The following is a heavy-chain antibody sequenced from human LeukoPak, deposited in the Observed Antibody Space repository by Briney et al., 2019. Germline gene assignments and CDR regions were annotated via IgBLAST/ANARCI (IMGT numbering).Heavy chain of an antibody. CDR1: GGSFSGYY. CDR2: INHSGST. V-gene: IGHV4-34*01. CDR3: ARVLRGP. Sequence: SETLSLTCAVYGGSFSGYYWSWIRQPPGKGLEWIGEINHSGSTNYNPSLKSRVTISVDTSKNQFSLKLSSVTAADTAVHYCARVLRGPWGQGTLVTVSS. D-gene: IGHD3-16*01. J-gene: IGHJ5*02.